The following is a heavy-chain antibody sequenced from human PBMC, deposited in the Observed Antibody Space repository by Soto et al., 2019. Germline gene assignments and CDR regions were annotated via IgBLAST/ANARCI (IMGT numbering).Heavy chain of an antibody. D-gene: IGHD2-2*01. Sequence: PSETLSLTCTVSCGSISSSSYYWGWIRQPPGKGLEWIGSIYYSGSTYYNPSLKSRVTISVDTSKNQFSLKLSSVTAADTAVYYCARPLVPAAIIWGGGGGMDVWGQGTTVTVSS. CDR3: ARPLVPAAIIWGGGGGMDV. V-gene: IGHV4-39*01. CDR1: CGSISSSSYY. J-gene: IGHJ6*02. CDR2: IYYSGST.